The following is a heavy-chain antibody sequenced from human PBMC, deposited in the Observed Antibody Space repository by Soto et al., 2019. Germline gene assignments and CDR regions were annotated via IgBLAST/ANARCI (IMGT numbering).Heavy chain of an antibody. V-gene: IGHV3-30*03. Sequence: GGSLRLSCSSSGYTFSSYGIHCVRQAPGKGLEWVAVISYDGSNKYYADSVKGRFTVFRDNSKNKLYLQMNSLRAEDTAVYYCASARYPTSKAFDDWGQGTLVTVSS. CDR3: ASARYPTSKAFDD. D-gene: IGHD2-2*02. J-gene: IGHJ4*02. CDR1: GYTFSSYG. CDR2: ISYDGSNK.